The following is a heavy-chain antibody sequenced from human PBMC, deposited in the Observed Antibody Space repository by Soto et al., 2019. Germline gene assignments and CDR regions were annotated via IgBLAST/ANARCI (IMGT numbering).Heavy chain of an antibody. CDR1: GGSMSSYY. CDR3: ATHYDILTPPTYYGMDV. CDR2: IYTSGST. J-gene: IGHJ6*02. V-gene: IGHV4-4*07. D-gene: IGHD3-9*01. Sequence: PSEPLSFTCTVSGGSMSSYYWSWIRQPAGKGLEWIGRIYTSGSTNYNPSLKSRVTMSVDTSKNQFSLKLSSVTAADTAVYYCATHYDILTPPTYYGMDVWGQGTTVTVSS.